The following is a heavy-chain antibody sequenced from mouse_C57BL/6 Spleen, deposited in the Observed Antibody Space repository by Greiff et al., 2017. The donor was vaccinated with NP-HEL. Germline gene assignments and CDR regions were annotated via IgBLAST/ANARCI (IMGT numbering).Heavy chain of an antibody. D-gene: IGHD1-1*01. CDR3: ARGYGSSHYFDY. CDR1: GFTFSDYG. CDR2: ISSGSSTI. Sequence: VQLQQSGGGLVKPGGSLKLSCAASGFTFSDYGMHWVRQAPEKGLEWVAYISSGSSTIYYADTVKGRFTISRDNAKNTLFLQMTSLRSEDTAMYYCARGYGSSHYFDYWGQGTTRTVSS. J-gene: IGHJ2*01. V-gene: IGHV5-17*01.